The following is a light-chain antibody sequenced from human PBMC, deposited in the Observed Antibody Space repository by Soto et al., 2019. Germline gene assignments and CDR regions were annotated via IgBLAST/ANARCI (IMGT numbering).Light chain of an antibody. V-gene: IGKV3-15*01. Sequence: EIVMTQSPATLSVSPGERATLSCRASQSVSSNLVWYQQKPGQAPRRLIYGASTTATGIPARFSGSGSGTEFTLTISSLQSADFAVYYCQHYNSWPWTFGQGTKVEIK. J-gene: IGKJ1*01. CDR2: GAS. CDR1: QSVSSN. CDR3: QHYNSWPWT.